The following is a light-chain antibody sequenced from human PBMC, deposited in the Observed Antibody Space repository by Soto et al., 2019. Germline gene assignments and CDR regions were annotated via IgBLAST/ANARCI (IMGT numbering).Light chain of an antibody. CDR2: RNN. CDR3: AAWDDSLSGFV. CDR1: SSNTGSNY. V-gene: IGLV1-47*03. Sequence: QSVLTQPPSASGAPGQRVTISCSGSSSNTGSNYVYWYQQLPGTAPKLLIYRNNQRPSGVPDRFSGSKSGTSASLAISGLWSEDEADYSCAAWDDSLSGFVFGTGTKVTVL. J-gene: IGLJ1*01.